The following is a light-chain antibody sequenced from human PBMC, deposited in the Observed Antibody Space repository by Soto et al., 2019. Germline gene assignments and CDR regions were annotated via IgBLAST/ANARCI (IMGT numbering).Light chain of an antibody. CDR1: GRDIGAYDY. CDR2: GVK. Sequence: QSALTQPASVSGSPGQSITISCTGSGRDIGAYDYVSWSQQHPGKAPKLIIYGVKHRPSGVSNRFSASKSAFTASLTISGRQTEDEADYYCSSYTTSYFYVFGPGTKLTVL. V-gene: IGLV2-14*01. J-gene: IGLJ1*01. CDR3: SSYTTSYFYV.